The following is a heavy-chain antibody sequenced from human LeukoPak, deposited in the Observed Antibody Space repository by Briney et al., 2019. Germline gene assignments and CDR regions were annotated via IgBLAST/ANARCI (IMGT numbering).Heavy chain of an antibody. D-gene: IGHD4-23*01. Sequence: ASVKVSCKASGYTFTGYYMHWVRQAPGQGLEWMGWINPNSGGTNYAQKFQGRVTMTRDTSISTAYMELSRLRSDDTAVYYCARDLDYGGNSGAFDYWGQGTLVTVSS. CDR1: GYTFTGYY. J-gene: IGHJ4*02. CDR3: ARDLDYGGNSGAFDY. CDR2: INPNSGGT. V-gene: IGHV1-2*02.